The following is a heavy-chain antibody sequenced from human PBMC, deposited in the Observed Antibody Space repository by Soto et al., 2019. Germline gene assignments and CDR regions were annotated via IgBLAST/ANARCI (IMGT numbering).Heavy chain of an antibody. CDR1: GSTFTNYG. CDR3: ARTARYYNASTALYSPYGMNV. J-gene: IGHJ6*02. CDR2: INGDNRDT. Sequence: VQLVQSGAEVKQPGASVKVSCKASGSTFTNYGVTWVRQAHGQGLEWMGWINGDNRDTHYAQNGHVKATIDTDNSTTTTYMEPRNLKSAATTGEYCARTARYYNASTALYSPYGMNVWGQGTTITVSS. D-gene: IGHD2-21*02. V-gene: IGHV1-18*01.